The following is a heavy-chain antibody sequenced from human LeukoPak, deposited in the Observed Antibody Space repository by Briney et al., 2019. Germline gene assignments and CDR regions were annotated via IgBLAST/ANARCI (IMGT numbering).Heavy chain of an antibody. CDR2: VYYSGVT. CDR1: GDSISNSNSY. D-gene: IGHD3-22*01. V-gene: IGHV4-39*07. Sequence: PSETLSLTCTVSGDSISNSNSYWVWIRQAPGKGLEWIGSVYYSGVTQYNPSLKSRVTVSTDTPKSQFSLRVNSGTAADTAVYYCARRPYHFDTIGPIWGRGTMVTVSP. CDR3: ARRPYHFDTIGPI. J-gene: IGHJ3*02.